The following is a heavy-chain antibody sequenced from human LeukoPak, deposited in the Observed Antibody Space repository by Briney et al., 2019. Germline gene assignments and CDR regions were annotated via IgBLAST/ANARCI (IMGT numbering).Heavy chain of an antibody. Sequence: PGGSLRLSCAASGFTFSSYWMSWVRQAPGKGLEWVANIKQDGSEKYYVDSVKGRFTISRDNAKNSLYLQMSSLRAEDTAVYYCARALRYCSGWYEVDYFDYWGQGTLVTVSS. D-gene: IGHD6-19*01. J-gene: IGHJ4*02. V-gene: IGHV3-7*01. CDR2: IKQDGSEK. CDR1: GFTFSSYW. CDR3: ARALRYCSGWYEVDYFDY.